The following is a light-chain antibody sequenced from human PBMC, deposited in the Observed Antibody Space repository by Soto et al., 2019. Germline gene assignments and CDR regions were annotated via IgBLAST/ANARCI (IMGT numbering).Light chain of an antibody. V-gene: IGKV3-20*01. Sequence: EIVLPQSPGTLSLSPGERPTLSCRASRSVSSDYLAWYQQKPGQAPRLLIHGASNRATGIPDRFSGRGSGTDFTLTISRLEPEDFAVYYCQQYESFPRTFGGGTKVDIK. CDR2: GAS. CDR1: RSVSSDY. CDR3: QQYESFPRT. J-gene: IGKJ4*02.